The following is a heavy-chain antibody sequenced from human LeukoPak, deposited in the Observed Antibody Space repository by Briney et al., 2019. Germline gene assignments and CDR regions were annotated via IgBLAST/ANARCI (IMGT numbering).Heavy chain of an antibody. J-gene: IGHJ4*02. Sequence: ASVKVSCKTSGGTFSSYGISWVRQAPGQGLEWMGGIIPIFGTANYAQKFQGRVTITADKSTSTVYMELSGLRSEDTAVYYCAREVGGDYDALDYWGQGTLVTVSS. V-gene: IGHV1-69*06. D-gene: IGHD4-17*01. CDR1: GGTFSSYG. CDR3: AREVGGDYDALDY. CDR2: IIPIFGTA.